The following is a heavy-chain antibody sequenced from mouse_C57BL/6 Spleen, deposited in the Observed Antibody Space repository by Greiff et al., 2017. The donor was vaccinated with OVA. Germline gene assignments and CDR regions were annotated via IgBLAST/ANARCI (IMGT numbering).Heavy chain of an antibody. CDR3: ASSDGYYAMDY. D-gene: IGHD2-3*01. CDR2: ISYDGSN. V-gene: IGHV3-6*01. J-gene: IGHJ4*01. Sequence: EVQLQQSGPGLVKPSQSLSLTCSVTGYSITSGYYWNWIRQFPGNKLEWMGYISYDGSNNYNPSLKNRISITRDTSKNQFFLKLNSVTTEDTATYYCASSDGYYAMDYWGQGTSVTVSS. CDR1: GYSITSGYY.